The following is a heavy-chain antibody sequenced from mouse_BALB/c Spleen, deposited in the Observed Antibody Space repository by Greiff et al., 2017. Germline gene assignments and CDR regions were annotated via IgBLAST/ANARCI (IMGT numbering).Heavy chain of an antibody. Sequence: EVQLQQSGGGLVQPGGSRKLSCAASGFTFSSFGMHWVRQAPEKGLEWVAYISSGSSTIYYADTVMGRFTISRDNPKNTLFLQMTSLRSEDTAMYYCARVYGNYEDYFDYWGQGTTLTVSS. CDR3: ARVYGNYEDYFDY. J-gene: IGHJ2*01. CDR2: ISSGSSTI. V-gene: IGHV5-17*02. D-gene: IGHD2-1*01. CDR1: GFTFSSFG.